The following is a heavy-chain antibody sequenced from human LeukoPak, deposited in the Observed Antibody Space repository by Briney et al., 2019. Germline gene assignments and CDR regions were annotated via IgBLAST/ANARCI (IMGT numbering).Heavy chain of an antibody. CDR2: IYSGGST. D-gene: IGHD3-10*01. CDR1: GFTVSSNY. Sequence: TGGSLRLSCAASGFTVSSNYMSWVRQAPGKGLEWVSVIYSGGSTYYADSVKGRFTISRDNSKNTLYLQMNSLRAEDTAVYYCARASDITMVRGADYWGQGTLVTVSS. J-gene: IGHJ4*02. CDR3: ARASDITMVRGADY. V-gene: IGHV3-53*05.